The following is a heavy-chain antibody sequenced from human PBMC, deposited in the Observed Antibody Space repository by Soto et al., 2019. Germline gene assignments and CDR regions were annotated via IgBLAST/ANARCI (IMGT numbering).Heavy chain of an antibody. D-gene: IGHD2-15*01. J-gene: IGHJ6*02. CDR1: GFTFDNYG. CDR2: ISYDGSKK. CDR3: AKDLDVVVVVTATRGLDV. Sequence: QVQLVESGGGVVQPGRSLRLSCAASGFTFDNYGLHWVRQAPGKGLEWVAVISYDGSKKFYADSVTGRFTISRDNSKNTPYLQMNTLRVEATAVYYCAKDLDVVVVVTATRGLDVWGQGTTVTVSS. V-gene: IGHV3-30*18.